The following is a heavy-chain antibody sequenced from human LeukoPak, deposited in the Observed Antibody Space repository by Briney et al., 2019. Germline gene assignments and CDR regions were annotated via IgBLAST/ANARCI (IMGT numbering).Heavy chain of an antibody. CDR1: GFTFSSSG. CDR3: AKGYYGSGTYGWFDP. J-gene: IGHJ5*02. Sequence: GGTLRLSCAASGFTFSSSGMSWVRQAPGKGLEWVSTISASGDNTYYADSVKGRFTIYRDNSKKKLYLQMNSLRAEDTAVYYCAKGYYGSGTYGWFDPWGQGTLVTVSS. V-gene: IGHV3-23*01. D-gene: IGHD3-10*01. CDR2: ISASGDNT.